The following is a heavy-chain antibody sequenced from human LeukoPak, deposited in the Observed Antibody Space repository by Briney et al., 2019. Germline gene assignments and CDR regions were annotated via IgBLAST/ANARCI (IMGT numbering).Heavy chain of an antibody. Sequence: PSETLSLTCTVSGGSISSSSYYWGWIRQPPGKGLEWIGSIYYSGSTYYNPSLKSRVTISVDTSKNQFSLKLSSVTAADTAVYYCARDGPYGSGSYYYWGQGTLVTVSS. J-gene: IGHJ4*02. CDR1: GGSISSSSYY. V-gene: IGHV4-39*07. CDR2: IYYSGST. CDR3: ARDGPYGSGSYYY. D-gene: IGHD3-10*01.